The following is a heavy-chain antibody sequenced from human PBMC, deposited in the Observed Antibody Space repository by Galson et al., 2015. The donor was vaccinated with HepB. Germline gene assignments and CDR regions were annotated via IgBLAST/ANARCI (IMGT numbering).Heavy chain of an antibody. CDR3: ARGRGGYSYGWFDP. V-gene: IGHV1-2*04. J-gene: IGHJ5*02. CDR1: GYTFTGYY. D-gene: IGHD5-18*01. Sequence: SVKVSCKASGYTFTGYYMHWVRQAPGQGLEWMGWINPNSGGTNYAQKFQGWVTMTRDTSISTAYMELSRLRSDDTAVYYCARGRGGYSYGWFDPWGQGTLVTVSS. CDR2: INPNSGGT.